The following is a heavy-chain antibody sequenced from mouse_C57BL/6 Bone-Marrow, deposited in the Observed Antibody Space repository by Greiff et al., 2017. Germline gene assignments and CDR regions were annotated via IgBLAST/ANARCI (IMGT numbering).Heavy chain of an antibody. CDR1: GYSITSGYY. CDR2: ISYDGSN. J-gene: IGHJ1*03. V-gene: IGHV3-6*01. Sequence: DVKLQESGPGLVKPSQSLSLTCSVTGYSITSGYYWNWIRQFPGNKLEWMVYISYDGSNNYNPSLKNRISITRANSKNQFFLTLNSVTTEDTATYDCARDPYYSSYGWYIDVWGTGTTVTVSS. CDR3: ARDPYYSSYGWYIDV. D-gene: IGHD2-5*01.